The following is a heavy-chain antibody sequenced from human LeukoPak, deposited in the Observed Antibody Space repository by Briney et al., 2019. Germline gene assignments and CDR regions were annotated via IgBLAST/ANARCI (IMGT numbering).Heavy chain of an antibody. CDR1: GGTFSSYA. J-gene: IGHJ6*02. CDR3: ARPYSNDYYYYGMDV. D-gene: IGHD4-11*01. V-gene: IGHV1-69*04. Sequence: SVKVSCKASGGTFSSYAISWVRQAPGQGLEWMGRIIPILGIANYAQRFQGRVTITADKSTSTAYMELSSLRSEDTAVYYCARPYSNDYYYYGMDVWGQGTTVTVSS. CDR2: IIPILGIA.